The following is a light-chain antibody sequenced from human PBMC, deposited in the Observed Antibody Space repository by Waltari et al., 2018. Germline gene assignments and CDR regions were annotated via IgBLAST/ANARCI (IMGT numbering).Light chain of an antibody. CDR3: QQSYTIPLT. Sequence: DIQMTQSPSTLSASVEDRVTITCRASQSINSHLNWYQQKVGKAPKLLIYAASSLQSGVPSRFSGSGSGTDFTLTISSLQPEDFATYFCQQSYTIPLTFGGGTKVDIK. CDR1: QSINSH. V-gene: IGKV1-39*01. J-gene: IGKJ4*01. CDR2: AAS.